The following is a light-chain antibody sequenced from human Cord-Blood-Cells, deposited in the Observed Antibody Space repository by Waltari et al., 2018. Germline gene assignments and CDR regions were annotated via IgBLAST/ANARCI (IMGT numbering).Light chain of an antibody. Sequence: DIVMTQTPLSLSVTPGQPASISCKSSQSLLHSDGKTYLYWYLQKPGQSPQLLIYEVSSLFSGGPDRFSGSGSGTDFTLNISRVEAEDVGVYYCMQGIHLPITFGQGTRLEIK. CDR2: EVS. V-gene: IGKV2-29*02. CDR1: QSLLHSDGKTY. J-gene: IGKJ5*01. CDR3: MQGIHLPIT.